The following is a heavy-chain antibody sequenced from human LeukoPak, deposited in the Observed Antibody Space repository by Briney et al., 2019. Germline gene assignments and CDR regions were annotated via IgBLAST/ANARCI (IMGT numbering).Heavy chain of an antibody. CDR1: GGSINSGNHY. D-gene: IGHD3-9*01. Sequence: SETLSLTCTVSGGSINSGNHYWGWIRQPAGKGLEWIGRIYTSGSTNYNPSLKSRVTISVDTSKNQFSLKLSSVTAADTAVYYCARSGYDILTGYAGFDYWGQGTLVTVSS. CDR2: IYTSGST. J-gene: IGHJ4*02. V-gene: IGHV4-61*02. CDR3: ARSGYDILTGYAGFDY.